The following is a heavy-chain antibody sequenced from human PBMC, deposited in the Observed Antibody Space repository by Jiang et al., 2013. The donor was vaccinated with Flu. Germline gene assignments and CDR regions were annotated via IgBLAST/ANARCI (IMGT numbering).Heavy chain of an antibody. CDR3: ARRRG. CDR1: GFIVSCCG. D-gene: IGHD3-16*01. V-gene: IGHV3-33*01. J-gene: IGHJ6*01. Sequence: VQLVESGGGVVQPGRSLRLSCAASGFIVSCCGMHWFRQAPGKGLEWVAYIQFDGSVEYYADSVKGRFTISSDYSKNTLSLQMNSLRAEDTAVYYCARRRGGG. CDR2: IQFDGSVE.